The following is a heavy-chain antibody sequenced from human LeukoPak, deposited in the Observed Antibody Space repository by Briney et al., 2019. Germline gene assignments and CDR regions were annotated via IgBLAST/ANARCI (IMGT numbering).Heavy chain of an antibody. D-gene: IGHD6-19*01. J-gene: IGHJ4*02. Sequence: ASVKVSCKASGYTFTGYYMHWVRPAPGQGLEWMGWINPNSGATNYAQKFQGRVTMTRDTSISTAYMELSRLRSDDTAVYYCARDLIAVDPGYSDYWGQGTLVTVSS. CDR3: ARDLIAVDPGYSDY. CDR2: INPNSGAT. V-gene: IGHV1-2*02. CDR1: GYTFTGYY.